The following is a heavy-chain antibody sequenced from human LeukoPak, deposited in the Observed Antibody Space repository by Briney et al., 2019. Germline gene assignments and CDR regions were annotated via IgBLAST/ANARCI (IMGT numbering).Heavy chain of an antibody. V-gene: IGHV3-30-3*01. CDR1: GFTFSSYA. J-gene: IGHJ5*02. Sequence: GGSLRLSCAASGFTFSSYAMHWVRQAPGKGLEWVAVISYDGSNKYYADSVKGRFTISRDNSKNTLYLQMNSLRAEDTAVYCCARDRRQWLVDGWFDPWGQGTLVTVSS. CDR2: ISYDGSNK. D-gene: IGHD6-19*01. CDR3: ARDRRQWLVDGWFDP.